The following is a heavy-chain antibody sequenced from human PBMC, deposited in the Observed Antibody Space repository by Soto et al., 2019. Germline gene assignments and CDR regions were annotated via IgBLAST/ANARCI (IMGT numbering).Heavy chain of an antibody. CDR2: IFYSGST. CDR1: GGSXXXXXXX. Sequence: QVQLQESGPGLVKPSQTLSLTCTVSGGSXXXXXXXXXXXXXXXXXXLEWIGYIFYSGSTYYNPPLKSRVTXXVXXXXNXFXXXLXXXXAXXTAVYYCARNLPITPHAFDIWGQGTMVTVSS. D-gene: IGHD5-12*01. CDR3: ARNLPITPHAFDI. J-gene: IGHJ3*02. V-gene: IGHV4-31*03.